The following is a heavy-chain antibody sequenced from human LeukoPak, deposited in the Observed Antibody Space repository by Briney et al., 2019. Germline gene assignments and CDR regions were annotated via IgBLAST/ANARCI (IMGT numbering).Heavy chain of an antibody. Sequence: PSETLSLTGTVSGGSIRSYYWSWIRQPPGQGLEWIGYIYYSGSTSYNPSLQSRVTISLDTSNNQFSLRLSSVTAADTAVYYCARDGYYYGSGSRGGVEDWFDPWGQGTLVTVSS. J-gene: IGHJ5*02. CDR3: ARDGYYYGSGSRGGVEDWFDP. D-gene: IGHD3-10*01. V-gene: IGHV4-59*01. CDR2: IYYSGST. CDR1: GGSIRSYY.